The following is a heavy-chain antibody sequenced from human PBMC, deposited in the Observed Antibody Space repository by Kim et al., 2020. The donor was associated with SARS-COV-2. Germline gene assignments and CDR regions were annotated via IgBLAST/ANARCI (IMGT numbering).Heavy chain of an antibody. CDR3: ARQASYDFSFDP. J-gene: IGHJ5*02. V-gene: IGHV6-1*01. Sequence: DYAVSVKSRITINPDTSKNQFSLQLNSVTPEDTAVYYCARQASYDFSFDPWGQGTLVTVSS. D-gene: IGHD3-3*01.